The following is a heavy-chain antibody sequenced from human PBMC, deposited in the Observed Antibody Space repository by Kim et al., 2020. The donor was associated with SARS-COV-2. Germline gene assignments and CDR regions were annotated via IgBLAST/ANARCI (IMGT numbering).Heavy chain of an antibody. CDR1: GGSVSSGSYY. CDR3: ARSGGKAAAGSAEYFQH. V-gene: IGHV4-61*01. D-gene: IGHD6-13*01. CDR2: IYYSGST. Sequence: SETLSLTCTVSGGSVSSGSYYWSWIRQPPGKGLEWIGYIYYSGSTNYNPSLKSRVTISVDTSKNQFSLKLSSVTAADTAVYYCARSGGKAAAGSAEYFQHWGQGTLVTVSS. J-gene: IGHJ1*01.